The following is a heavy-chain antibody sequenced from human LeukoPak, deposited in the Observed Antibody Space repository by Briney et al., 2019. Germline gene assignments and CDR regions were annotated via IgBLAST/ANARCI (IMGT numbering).Heavy chain of an antibody. Sequence: GGSLRLSCAASRFTFSGYVMNWVRQAPGQGLEWVSTINATGRQKSYADSVKGRFTISKDNSKPTLYLQMNSLRAEDTALYYFANKPYTIFGVRIGDYWGRGTLDSVFS. D-gene: IGHD3-3*01. CDR2: INATGRQK. J-gene: IGHJ4*02. CDR1: RFTFSGYV. V-gene: IGHV3-23*01. CDR3: ANKPYTIFGVRIGDY.